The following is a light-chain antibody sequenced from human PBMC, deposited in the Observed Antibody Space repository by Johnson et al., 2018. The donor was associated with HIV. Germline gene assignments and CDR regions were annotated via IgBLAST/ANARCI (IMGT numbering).Light chain of an antibody. J-gene: IGLJ1*01. CDR1: SSNIGNNF. V-gene: IGLV1-51*02. Sequence: QSVLTQPPSVSAAPGQKVTISCSGSSSNIGNNFVSWYQQFPGTAPKLLIYENNKRPSGIPDRFSGSTSGTSATLGITGLQTWDEADYYCGTWDSSLSAGYYVFGSGTKVTVL. CDR2: ENN. CDR3: GTWDSSLSAGYYV.